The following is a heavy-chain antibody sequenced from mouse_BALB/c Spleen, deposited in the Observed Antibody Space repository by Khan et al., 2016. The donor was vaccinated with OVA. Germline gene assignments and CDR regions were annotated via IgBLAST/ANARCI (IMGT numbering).Heavy chain of an antibody. J-gene: IGHJ3*01. CDR3: ARSAYRYAFAY. CDR1: GDSITSGY. Sequence: EVQLVESGPSLVKPSQTLSLTCSVTGDSITSGYWSWIRKFPGNKLEYMGYMIYSGNTYYNPSLKRRISITRHTSKNQYYLQLNSVITEDPATYYCARSAYRYAFAYWGQGTLVTVSA. V-gene: IGHV3-8*02. CDR2: MIYSGNT. D-gene: IGHD2-14*01.